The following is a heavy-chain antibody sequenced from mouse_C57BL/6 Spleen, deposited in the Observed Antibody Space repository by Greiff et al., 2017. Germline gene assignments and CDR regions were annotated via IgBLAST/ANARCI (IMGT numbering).Heavy chain of an antibody. D-gene: IGHD2-10*02. CDR1: GYTFTSYW. Sequence: VQLQQSGAELAKPGASVKLSCKASGYTFTSYWMHWVKQRPGQGLEWIGYINPSSGYTKYNQKFKDKATLTADKSSSTAYMQLSSLTYEDSAVYYCATPYGNYLYYFDYWGQGTTLTVSS. CDR3: ATPYGNYLYYFDY. CDR2: INPSSGYT. V-gene: IGHV1-7*01. J-gene: IGHJ2*01.